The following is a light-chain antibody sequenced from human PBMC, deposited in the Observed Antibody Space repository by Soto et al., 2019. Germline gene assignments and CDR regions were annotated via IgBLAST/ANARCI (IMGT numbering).Light chain of an antibody. V-gene: IGKV3-20*01. CDR1: ESVSSTY. CDR3: QQYGSSPPDT. CDR2: GAS. Sequence: EIVLTQSPGTLSLSPGDRATLSCRASESVSSTYLAWYQQKPGQAPRLLIYGASSKASGIPDRFSGSGAGKDFTLTISRLEPEDLAEYYCQQYGSSPPDTVGGGTKVEIK. J-gene: IGKJ4*02.